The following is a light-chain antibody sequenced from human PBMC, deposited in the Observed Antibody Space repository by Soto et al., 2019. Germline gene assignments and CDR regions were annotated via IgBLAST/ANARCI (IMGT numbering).Light chain of an antibody. CDR2: DVN. Sequence: QSVLTQPASVSGSPGQSIAISCTGTSSDVGAYNYVSWYQQHPGKAPKLMIYDVNSRPSGVSNRFSGSKSDNTASLTISGLQTEDEADYYCSSYTTSSTVVFGGGTKLTVL. CDR3: SSYTTSSTVV. J-gene: IGLJ2*01. CDR1: SSDVGAYNY. V-gene: IGLV2-14*03.